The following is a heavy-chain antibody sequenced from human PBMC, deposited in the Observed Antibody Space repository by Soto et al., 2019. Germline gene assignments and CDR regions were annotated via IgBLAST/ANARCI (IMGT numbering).Heavy chain of an antibody. D-gene: IGHD4-17*01. V-gene: IGHV4-31*03. CDR1: GGSISSGGYY. Sequence: QVQLQESGPGLVKPSQTLSLTCTVSGGSISSGGYYWSWIRQQPGKGLEWIGYIYYSGSTYYNPSLKSRVTISVYTSKNQFSLKLSSVTAADTAVYYCAREQRRYYGDFARRKSPENWFDPWGQGTLVTVSS. CDR3: AREQRRYYGDFARRKSPENWFDP. CDR2: IYYSGST. J-gene: IGHJ5*02.